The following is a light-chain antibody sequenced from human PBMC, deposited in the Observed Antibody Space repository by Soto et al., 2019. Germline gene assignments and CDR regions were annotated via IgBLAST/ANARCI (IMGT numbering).Light chain of an antibody. V-gene: IGLV1-44*01. CDR1: SSNIGTNA. Sequence: QSVLTQPPSASGTPGQRVTISCSGGSSNIGTNAVNWYQQLPGTAPKLLTYNNNQRPSGVPDRFSGSKSGTSASLAISGLQSEGEADYYCAAWDDSLNGYVFGTGTKVTVL. CDR3: AAWDDSLNGYV. CDR2: NNN. J-gene: IGLJ1*01.